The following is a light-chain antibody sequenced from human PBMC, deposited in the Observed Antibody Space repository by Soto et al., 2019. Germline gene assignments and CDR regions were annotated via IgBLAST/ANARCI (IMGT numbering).Light chain of an antibody. Sequence: EIVLTQSPATLSSSPGERATLSCRASQSVSSYLAWYQQKPGQAPRLLIYDASNRATGIPARFTGSGSGTDFTLTISSLEPEDFAVYYCLQGSNSPLTFGGGTKVEIK. J-gene: IGKJ4*01. CDR1: QSVSSY. CDR2: DAS. CDR3: LQGSNSPLT. V-gene: IGKV3-11*01.